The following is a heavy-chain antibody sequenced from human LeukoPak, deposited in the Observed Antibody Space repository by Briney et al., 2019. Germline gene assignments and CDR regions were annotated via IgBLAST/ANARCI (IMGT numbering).Heavy chain of an antibody. D-gene: IGHD2-2*01. V-gene: IGHV1-69*04. J-gene: IGHJ4*02. Sequence: GASVKVSCKASGYTFTSHGFSWVRQAPGQGLEWMGRIIPILGISNYAQKFQGRVTITRDTSASTAYMELSSLRSEDTAVYYCAASRYCSSTSCYGALGDYWGQGTLVTVSS. CDR2: IIPILGIS. CDR1: GYTFTSHG. CDR3: AASRYCSSTSCYGALGDY.